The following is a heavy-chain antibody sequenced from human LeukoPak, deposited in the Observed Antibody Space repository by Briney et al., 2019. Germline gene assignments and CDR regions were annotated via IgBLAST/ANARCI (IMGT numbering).Heavy chain of an antibody. CDR2: IYYSGST. Sequence: SETLSLTCTASGGSISSYYWSWIRQPPGKGLEWIGYIYYSGSTNYNPSLKSRVTISVDTSKNQFSLKLSSVTAADTAVYYCARHADIVVVPAAIFLDYWGQGTLVTVSS. J-gene: IGHJ4*02. CDR1: GGSISSYY. D-gene: IGHD2-2*02. CDR3: ARHADIVVVPAAIFLDY. V-gene: IGHV4-59*08.